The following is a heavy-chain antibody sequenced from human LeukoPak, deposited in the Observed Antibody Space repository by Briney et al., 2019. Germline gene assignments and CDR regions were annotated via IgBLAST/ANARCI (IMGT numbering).Heavy chain of an antibody. CDR2: ISYDGSNK. CDR1: GFTFSSYA. CDR3: ARAHIVVVPAAMHYFDY. Sequence: GGSLRLSCAASGFTFSSYAMHWVRQAPGKGLEWVAVISYDGSNKYYADSVKGRFTISRDNSKNTLYLQMNSLRAEDTAVYYCARAHIVVVPAAMHYFDYWGQGTLVTVSS. J-gene: IGHJ4*02. V-gene: IGHV3-30*04. D-gene: IGHD2-2*01.